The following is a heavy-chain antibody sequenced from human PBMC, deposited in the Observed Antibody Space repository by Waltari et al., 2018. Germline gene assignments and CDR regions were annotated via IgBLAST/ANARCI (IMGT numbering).Heavy chain of an antibody. J-gene: IGHJ5*02. Sequence: QLQLQESGPGLVKPSETLSLTCTVSGGSISSSSYYWGWIRQPPGKGLEWIGSIYYSGSTYYNPSRKSRVTISVDTSTNQFSLKLSSVTAADTAVYYCARRGRSSWWFDPWGQGTLVTVSS. D-gene: IGHD3-3*01. CDR3: ARRGRSSWWFDP. CDR1: GGSISSSSYY. V-gene: IGHV4-39*01. CDR2: IYYSGST.